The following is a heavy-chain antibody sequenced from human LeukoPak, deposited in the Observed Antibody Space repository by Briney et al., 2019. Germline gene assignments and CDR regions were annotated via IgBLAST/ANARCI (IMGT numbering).Heavy chain of an antibody. Sequence: PSETLSLTCAVSGGSISSSNWWSWVRQPPGKGLEWIGEIYHSGSTNYNPSLKSRVTISVDTSKNQFSLKLSSVTAADTAVYYCARGPYDSSGYYKYYFDYWGQGTLVTVSS. CDR2: IYHSGST. D-gene: IGHD3-22*01. CDR3: ARGPYDSSGYYKYYFDY. V-gene: IGHV4-4*02. CDR1: GGSISSSNW. J-gene: IGHJ4*02.